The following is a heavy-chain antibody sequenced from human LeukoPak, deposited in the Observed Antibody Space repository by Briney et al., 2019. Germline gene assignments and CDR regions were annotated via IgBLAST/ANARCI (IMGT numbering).Heavy chain of an antibody. V-gene: IGHV4-59*01. J-gene: IGHJ6*03. Sequence: SETLSLTCTVSGGSISSGYWSWIRQPPGKGLEWIGYIYYSGSTNYNPSLKSRVTISVDTSKNQFSLKLSSVTAADTAVYYCARETSQKGAHYMDVWGKGTTVTISS. D-gene: IGHD3-16*01. CDR2: IYYSGST. CDR1: GGSISSGY. CDR3: ARETSQKGAHYMDV.